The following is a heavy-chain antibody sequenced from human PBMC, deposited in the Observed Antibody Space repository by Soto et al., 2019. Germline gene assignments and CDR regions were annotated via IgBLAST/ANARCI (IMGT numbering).Heavy chain of an antibody. Sequence: QVQLQESGPGLVKPSETLSLICTVSGGSISSYYWSWIRQPPGKGLEWIGYIYYSGSTNYNPSLKSRVTISVDTSKNQFSLKLSSVTAADTAVYYCARDITGTTGWFDPWGQGTLVTVSS. D-gene: IGHD1-7*01. CDR1: GGSISSYY. CDR3: ARDITGTTGWFDP. CDR2: IYYSGST. J-gene: IGHJ5*02. V-gene: IGHV4-59*01.